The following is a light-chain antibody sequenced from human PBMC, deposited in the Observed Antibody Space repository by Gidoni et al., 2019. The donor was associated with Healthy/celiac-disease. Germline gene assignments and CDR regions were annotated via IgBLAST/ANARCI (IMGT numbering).Light chain of an antibody. CDR2: AAS. Sequence: DIHITQSPSSLSASVGDRVTITCRASQSISSYLNWYQQKPGKAPKLLIYAASSLQSGVPSRFSGSGSGTDFTLTISSLQPEDFETYYCQQSYSTPFTCGGGTKVEIK. V-gene: IGKV1-39*01. J-gene: IGKJ4*01. CDR3: QQSYSTPFT. CDR1: QSISSY.